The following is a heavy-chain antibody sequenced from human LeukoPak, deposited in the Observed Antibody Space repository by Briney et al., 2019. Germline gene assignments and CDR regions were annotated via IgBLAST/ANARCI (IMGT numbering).Heavy chain of an antibody. J-gene: IGHJ4*02. V-gene: IGHV4-59*01. D-gene: IGHD6-6*01. Sequence: PSETLSLTCTVSGGSISSYYWSWIRQPPAKGLEWIGYIYYSESTNYNPSLKSRVTISVDTSKNQFSLKLSSVTAADTAVYYCARGSPYSSSFCFDYWGQGTLVTVSS. CDR1: GGSISSYY. CDR3: ARGSPYSSSFCFDY. CDR2: IYYSEST.